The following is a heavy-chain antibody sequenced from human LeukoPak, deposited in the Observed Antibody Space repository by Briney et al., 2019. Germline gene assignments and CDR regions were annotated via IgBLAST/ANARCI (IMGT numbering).Heavy chain of an antibody. D-gene: IGHD3-3*01. CDR1: GLTFSTYC. CDR3: ARDTGLRNTVFGHRGVYFDY. V-gene: IGHV3-7*04. Sequence: PGGSLRLSCAASGLTFSTYCMSWVRQAPGKGLEWVANIKEDGSEKYYVDSVKGRFTISRDNAKKSLYLQMNSLGAEDTAVYYCARDTGLRNTVFGHRGVYFDYWGQGTLVTVSS. J-gene: IGHJ4*02. CDR2: IKEDGSEK.